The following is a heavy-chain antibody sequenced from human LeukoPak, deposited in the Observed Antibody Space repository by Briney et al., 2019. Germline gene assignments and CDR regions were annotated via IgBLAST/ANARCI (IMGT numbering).Heavy chain of an antibody. CDR3: ASAYCGGDCPYYYYMDV. J-gene: IGHJ6*03. CDR2: IYYSGST. D-gene: IGHD2-21*02. V-gene: IGHV4-59*01. Sequence: SETLSLTCTVSGGSISSYYWSWIRQPPGKGLEWIGYIYYSGSTNYNPSLKSRVTISVDTSKNQFSLKLSSVTAADTAVYYCASAYCGGDCPYYYYMDVWGKGTTVTISS. CDR1: GGSISSYY.